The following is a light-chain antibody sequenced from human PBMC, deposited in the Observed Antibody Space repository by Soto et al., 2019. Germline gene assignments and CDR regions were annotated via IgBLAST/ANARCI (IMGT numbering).Light chain of an antibody. V-gene: IGKV1-39*01. CDR2: AAS. J-gene: IGKJ3*01. CDR1: QSISSY. CDR3: QRCYHTPFT. Sequence: DIQMTQSPSSLSASVGDRVTITCRASQSISSYLNWYHQKSGEAPKLLIYAASSLQSGVPSRCSGGGSETEFNITISSLQHEAFETYYCQRCYHTPFTFGPGTKVDIK.